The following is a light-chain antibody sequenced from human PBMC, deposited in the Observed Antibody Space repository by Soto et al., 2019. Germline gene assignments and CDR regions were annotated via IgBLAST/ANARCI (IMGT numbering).Light chain of an antibody. Sequence: DIQMTQSPSSLSASVGDRVTITCQASQDISNYLNWYQQKPGKAPKLLIYDASNLETGVPSRFSGSGSGTEFTLTITSLQPEDFATYYCQQAKSVPYTFGQGTKLDIK. CDR2: DAS. CDR3: QQAKSVPYT. V-gene: IGKV1-33*01. J-gene: IGKJ2*01. CDR1: QDISNY.